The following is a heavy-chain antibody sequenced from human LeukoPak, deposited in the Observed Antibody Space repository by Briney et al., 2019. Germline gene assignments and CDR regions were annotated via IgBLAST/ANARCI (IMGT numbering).Heavy chain of an antibody. J-gene: IGHJ4*02. D-gene: IGHD6-19*01. CDR1: SITFTKAW. CDR3: AKKAFSTGWTYFDY. CDR2: VDGGGST. V-gene: IGHV3-53*01. Sequence: GGSLRLSCAASSITFTKAWMNWVRQAPGKWLEWVSAVDGGGSTYYADSVKGRSTISRDNSKNTLFLQMNSLRADDTAVYYCAKKAFSTGWTYFDYWGQGLLVTVSS.